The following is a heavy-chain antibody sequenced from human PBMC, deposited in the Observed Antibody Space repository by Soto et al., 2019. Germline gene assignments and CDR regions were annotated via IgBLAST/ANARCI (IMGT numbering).Heavy chain of an antibody. V-gene: IGHV3-66*01. J-gene: IGHJ6*03. CDR1: GFTVSSKY. CDR3: ARGQATSGYYYYMDV. Sequence: GGSLRLSCAASGFTVSSKYMTWVRQAPGKGLEWVSLIQSGGTTYYADSVKGRFTISRDNAKNSLYLQMNSLRAEDTAVYYCARGQATSGYYYYMDVWGKGTTVTVSS. D-gene: IGHD5-12*01. CDR2: IQSGGTT.